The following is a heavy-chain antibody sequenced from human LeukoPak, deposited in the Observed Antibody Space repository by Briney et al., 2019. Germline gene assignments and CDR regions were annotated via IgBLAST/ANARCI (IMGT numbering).Heavy chain of an antibody. CDR1: GFTVSSYW. V-gene: IGHV3-7*01. Sequence: GGSLRLSCAASGFTVSSYWMSWVRQAPGKGLEWVATIKQDGSDKYYVDSVKGRFSISRDNAENSLYLQMNSLRAEDTAVYYCTRDVHDYWGQGTLITVSS. J-gene: IGHJ4*02. CDR2: IKQDGSDK. CDR3: TRDVHDY. D-gene: IGHD3-10*02.